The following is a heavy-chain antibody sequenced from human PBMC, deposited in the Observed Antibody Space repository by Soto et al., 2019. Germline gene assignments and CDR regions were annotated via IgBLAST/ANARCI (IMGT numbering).Heavy chain of an antibody. J-gene: IGHJ5*02. CDR3: AITLYFYGSGSYPWFDP. Sequence: QLQLQESGPGLVKPSETLSLTCTVSGGSISGSSYYWGWIRQPPGKGLEWIGTIYYSGSTYYNPSLKSRVTLSVDTSKNHFALKLRSVTAADTAVYYCAITLYFYGSGSYPWFDPWGQGTLVTVSS. CDR1: GGSISGSSYY. V-gene: IGHV4-39*01. D-gene: IGHD3-10*01. CDR2: IYYSGST.